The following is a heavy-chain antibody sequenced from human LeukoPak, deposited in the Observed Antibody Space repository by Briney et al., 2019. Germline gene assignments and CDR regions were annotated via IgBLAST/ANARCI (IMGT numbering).Heavy chain of an antibody. J-gene: IGHJ6*03. CDR2: ISAYNGNT. D-gene: IGHD3-10*01. CDR1: GYTFTSYG. Sequence: ASVKVSCKASGYTFTSYGISWVRQAPGQGLEWMGWISAYNGNTNYAQKLQGRVTMTTDTSTSTAYMELRSLRSDDTAVYYCARGYYGSGIFYYYYYMDVWGKGTTVTISS. CDR3: ARGYYGSGIFYYYYYMDV. V-gene: IGHV1-18*01.